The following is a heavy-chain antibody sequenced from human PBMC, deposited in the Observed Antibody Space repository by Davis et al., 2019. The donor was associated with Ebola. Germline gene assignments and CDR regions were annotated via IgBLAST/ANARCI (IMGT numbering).Heavy chain of an antibody. CDR1: GFIFRNYV. D-gene: IGHD2/OR15-2a*01. CDR2: FGTVGDT. J-gene: IGHJ3*02. V-gene: IGHV3-23*01. CDR3: VKDSSNIWFDI. Sequence: ESLKISCETSGFIFRNYVMSWVRQAPGKGLEWVSTFGTVGDTYYADSVKGRFAMSRDNSRDTLYLQMNSLRVEDSAIYYCVKDSSNIWFDIWGQGTLVTVSS.